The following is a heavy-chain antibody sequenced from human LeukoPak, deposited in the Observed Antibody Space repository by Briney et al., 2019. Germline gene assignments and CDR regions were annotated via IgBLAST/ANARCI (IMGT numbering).Heavy chain of an antibody. J-gene: IGHJ6*03. CDR3: ARGRTYYDFWSGYYYYYYMDV. D-gene: IGHD3-3*01. V-gene: IGHV1-8*01. CDR1: GYTFTSYD. Sequence: ASVTVSFMASGYTFTSYDIDWVRQAAGQGLAGMGCKNPNSGNKGYEKKFQGRVTMTRNTSISTAYMELSSLRSEDTAVYYCARGRTYYDFWSGYYYYYYMDVWGKGPTVTVSS. CDR2: KNPNSGNK.